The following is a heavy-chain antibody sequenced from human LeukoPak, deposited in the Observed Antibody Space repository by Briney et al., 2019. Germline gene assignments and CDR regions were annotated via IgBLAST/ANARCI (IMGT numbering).Heavy chain of an antibody. D-gene: IGHD3-22*01. CDR1: GYTFTGYY. Sequence: ASVKVSCKASGYTFTGYYMHWVRQAPGQGLEWMGWINPNSGGTNYAQKFQGRVTMTRDTSISTAYMELSRLRSDDTAAYYCARGGGYDSSGYYPYYYYYMDVWGKGTTVTVSS. V-gene: IGHV1-2*02. CDR2: INPNSGGT. CDR3: ARGGGYDSSGYYPYYYYYMDV. J-gene: IGHJ6*03.